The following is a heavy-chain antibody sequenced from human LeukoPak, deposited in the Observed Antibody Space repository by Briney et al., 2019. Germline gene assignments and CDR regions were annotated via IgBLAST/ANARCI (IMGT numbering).Heavy chain of an antibody. J-gene: IGHJ6*02. Sequence: GGSLRLSCAASGFTFSLYSMNWVRQAPGKGLEWVSSISGSGGITYYADSVKGRFTFSRDNSKNTLYLQMNSLRAEDTAVYYCAKGVAAGGSYYYYYGMDVWGQGTTVTVSS. CDR1: GFTFSLYS. V-gene: IGHV3-23*01. D-gene: IGHD1-26*01. CDR2: ISGSGGIT. CDR3: AKGVAAGGSYYYYYGMDV.